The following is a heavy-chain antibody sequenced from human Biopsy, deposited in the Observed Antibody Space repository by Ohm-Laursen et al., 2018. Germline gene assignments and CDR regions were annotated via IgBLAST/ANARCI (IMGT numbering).Heavy chain of an antibody. J-gene: IGHJ5*02. D-gene: IGHD3-10*01. CDR3: ARGLPRIAPMVRGRRTWFDP. CDR1: GGSFSGYY. CDR2: INHSGST. Sequence: QTLSLTCAVYGGSFSGYYWSWIRQPPGKGLEWIGEINHSGSTNYNPSLDSRVAISADTSKNQFSLNLYSVTAADTAVYFCARGLPRIAPMVRGRRTWFDPWGQGTLVTVSS. V-gene: IGHV4-34*01.